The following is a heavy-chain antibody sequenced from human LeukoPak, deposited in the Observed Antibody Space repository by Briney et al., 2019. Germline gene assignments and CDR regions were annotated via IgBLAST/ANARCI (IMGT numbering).Heavy chain of an antibody. CDR2: ISGSGSTI. D-gene: IGHD1-26*01. Sequence: PGGSLRLSCAASGFTFSSYAMSWVRQAPGKGLEWVSAISGSGSTIYYADSVKGRFTISRDNAKNSLYLQMNSLRAGDTAVYYCASAPTYSGSYGYWGQGTLVTVSS. J-gene: IGHJ4*02. CDR1: GFTFSSYA. CDR3: ASAPTYSGSYGY. V-gene: IGHV3-23*01.